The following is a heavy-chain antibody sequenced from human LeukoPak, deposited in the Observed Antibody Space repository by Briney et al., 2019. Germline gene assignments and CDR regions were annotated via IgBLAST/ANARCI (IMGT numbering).Heavy chain of an antibody. CDR3: ARKSSLIFFDI. V-gene: IGHV3-64*01. J-gene: IGHJ3*02. Sequence: PGGSLRLSCAASGFTLSTYLMYWVRQAPGKGLEYVSAISSNGGTSYYANSVKGRFTISRGNSKNTLYLQMGSLRAEDTAVYYCARKSSLIFFDIWGQGTVVTVSS. CDR2: ISSNGGTS. D-gene: IGHD3/OR15-3a*01. CDR1: GFTLSTYL.